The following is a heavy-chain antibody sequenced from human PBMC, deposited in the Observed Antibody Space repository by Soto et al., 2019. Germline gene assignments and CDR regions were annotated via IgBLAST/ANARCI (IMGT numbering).Heavy chain of an antibody. D-gene: IGHD6-19*01. CDR2: ISAYNGNT. V-gene: IGHV1-18*04. Sequence: ASVKVSCKASGYTFTRYHMHWVRQAPGQGLEWMGLISAYNGNTNYAQKLQGRVTMTTDTSTSTAYMELRSLRSDDTAVYYCARVAGVAGTEDFDYWGQGTLVTVSS. CDR3: ARVAGVAGTEDFDY. CDR1: GYTFTRYH. J-gene: IGHJ4*02.